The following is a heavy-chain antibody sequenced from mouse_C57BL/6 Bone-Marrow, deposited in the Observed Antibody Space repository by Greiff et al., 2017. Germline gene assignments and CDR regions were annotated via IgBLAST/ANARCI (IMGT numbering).Heavy chain of an antibody. D-gene: IGHD2-4*01. Sequence: VHLVESGAELARPGASLKLSCKASGYTFTSYGISWVKQRTGQGLEWIGEICPRSGNTYYNEKFKGKATLAADKSTSTEYMEIRSLTSEDTAVYFCARRGIYYDVGYFDVWGTGTTVTVSS. J-gene: IGHJ1*03. CDR1: GYTFTSYG. CDR2: ICPRSGNT. CDR3: ARRGIYYDVGYFDV. V-gene: IGHV1-81*01.